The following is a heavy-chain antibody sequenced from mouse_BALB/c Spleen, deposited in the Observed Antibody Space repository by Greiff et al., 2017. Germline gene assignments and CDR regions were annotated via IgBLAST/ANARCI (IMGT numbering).Heavy chain of an antibody. Sequence: EVKLVESGGGLVQPGGSRKLSCAASGFTFSSFGMHWVRQAPEKGLEWVAYISSGSSTIYYADTVKGRFTISRDNPKNTLFLQMTSLRSEDTAMYYCARKAQLGHYFDYWGQGTTLTVSS. V-gene: IGHV5-17*02. CDR3: ARKAQLGHYFDY. J-gene: IGHJ2*01. CDR2: ISSGSSTI. D-gene: IGHD4-1*02. CDR1: GFTFSSFG.